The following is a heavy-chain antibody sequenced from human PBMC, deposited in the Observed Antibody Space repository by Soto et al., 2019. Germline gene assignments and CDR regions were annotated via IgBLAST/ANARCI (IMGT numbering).Heavy chain of an antibody. D-gene: IGHD3-9*01. CDR1: GYSFTSYW. CDR3: ARQVSRRYFDFLAYYYGMDV. CDR2: IDPSDSYT. V-gene: IGHV5-10-1*01. J-gene: IGHJ6*02. Sequence: LKISCKGSGYSFTSYWISWVRQMPGKGLEWMGRIDPSDSYTNYSPSFQGHVTISADKSISTAYLQWSSLKASDTAMYYCARQVSRRYFDFLAYYYGMDVWGQGTTVTVSS.